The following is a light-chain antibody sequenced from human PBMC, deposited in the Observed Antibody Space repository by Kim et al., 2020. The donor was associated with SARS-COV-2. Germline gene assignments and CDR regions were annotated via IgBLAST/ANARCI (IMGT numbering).Light chain of an antibody. CDR3: SSRDSSGSHGV. CDR2: DKN. J-gene: IGLJ3*02. CDR1: SLTRYS. V-gene: IGLV3-19*01. Sequence: SSELTQDPAMSVALGQTVNITCQGDSLTRYSASWYQQKPGQAPLLVIYDKNNRPSGIPDRFSGSSSRNTASLTITGAQAEDEADYYCSSRDSSGSHGVFGGGTQLTVL.